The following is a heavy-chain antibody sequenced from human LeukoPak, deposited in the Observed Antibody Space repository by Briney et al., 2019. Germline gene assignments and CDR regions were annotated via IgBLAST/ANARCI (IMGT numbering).Heavy chain of an antibody. J-gene: IGHJ4*02. Sequence: PGRSLRLSCAASGFTFSSYGMHWVRQAPGKGLEWVAVIWYDGSNKYYADSVKGRFTISRDNSKNTLYLQMNSLRAEDTAVYYCARIAAADPALDYWGQGTLVTVSS. CDR1: GFTFSSYG. CDR2: IWYDGSNK. V-gene: IGHV3-33*01. D-gene: IGHD6-13*01. CDR3: ARIAAADPALDY.